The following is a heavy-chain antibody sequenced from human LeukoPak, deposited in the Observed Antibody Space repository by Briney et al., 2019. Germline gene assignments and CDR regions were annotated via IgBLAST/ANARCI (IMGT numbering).Heavy chain of an antibody. J-gene: IGHJ4*02. D-gene: IGHD4-23*01. CDR1: GFTVSSNY. V-gene: IGHV3-53*01. Sequence: GGSLRLSCAASGFTVSSNYMSWVRQTPGKGLEWVSGISGSGGTTDYADSVKGRFTISRDNSKNTLYLQMNSLRAEDTAVYYCARRAGGYSHPYDYWGQGTLVTVSS. CDR2: ISGSGGTT. CDR3: ARRAGGYSHPYDY.